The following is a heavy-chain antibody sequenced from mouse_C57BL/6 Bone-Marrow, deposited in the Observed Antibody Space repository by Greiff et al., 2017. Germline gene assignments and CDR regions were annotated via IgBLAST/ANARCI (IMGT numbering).Heavy chain of an antibody. Sequence: VQLQQSGAELVRPGTSVKMSCKASGYTFTNYWIGWAKQRPGHGLEWIGDIYPGGGYTSYNEKFKGKATLTADKSSSTAYMQFSSLTSEASAIYYCARDYYGSSYSGFAYWGQGTLVTVSA. V-gene: IGHV1-63*01. J-gene: IGHJ3*01. D-gene: IGHD1-1*01. CDR3: ARDYYGSSYSGFAY. CDR1: GYTFTNYW. CDR2: IYPGGGYT.